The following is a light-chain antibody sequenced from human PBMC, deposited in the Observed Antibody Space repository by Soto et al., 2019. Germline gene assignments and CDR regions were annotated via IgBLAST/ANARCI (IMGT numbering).Light chain of an antibody. V-gene: IGLV2-14*01. CDR2: EVS. J-gene: IGLJ3*02. CDR1: SSDIGTYNY. Sequence: QSALTQPASVSGSPGQSITISCTGTSSDIGTYNYVSWYQQHPGKVPKLMIYEVSNRPSGVSNRFSGSKSGNTASLAISGLQAEDEADYYCSSYTTSSTQAFGGGTKLTVL. CDR3: SSYTTSSTQA.